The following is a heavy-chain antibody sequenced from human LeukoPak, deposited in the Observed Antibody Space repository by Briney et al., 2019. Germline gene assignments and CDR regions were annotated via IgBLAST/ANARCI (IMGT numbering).Heavy chain of an antibody. V-gene: IGHV3-23*01. Sequence: PGGSLRLSCAASGFTFSNYAMSWVRQAPGKGLEWVSAISGSGGSTYYADSVKGRFTISRDNSKNTLYLQMNSLRAEDTAVHYCAKEEYYYDSGSYYFGDYWGQGTLVTVSS. D-gene: IGHD3-10*01. J-gene: IGHJ4*02. CDR2: ISGSGGST. CDR1: GFTFSNYA. CDR3: AKEEYYYDSGSYYFGDY.